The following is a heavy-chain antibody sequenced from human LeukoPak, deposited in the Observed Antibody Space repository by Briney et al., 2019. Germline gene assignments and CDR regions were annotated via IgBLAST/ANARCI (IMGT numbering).Heavy chain of an antibody. V-gene: IGHV3-7*03. J-gene: IGHJ4*02. CDR1: GFTFSNYW. CDR3: ARDSVSSGWSSDTYYFDY. Sequence: GGSLRLSCAASGFTFSNYWMSWVRQAPGKGREWVANIKEDGSEKYYVDSVKGRFTISRDNAKNSLYLQMNSLRGEETAVYYCARDSVSSGWSSDTYYFDYWGQGTLVTVSS. CDR2: IKEDGSEK. D-gene: IGHD6-19*01.